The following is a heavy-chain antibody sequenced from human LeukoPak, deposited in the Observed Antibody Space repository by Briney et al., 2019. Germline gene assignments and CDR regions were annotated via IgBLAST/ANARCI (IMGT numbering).Heavy chain of an antibody. J-gene: IGHJ4*02. D-gene: IGHD3-22*01. CDR1: GGSISSSSYY. Sequence: PSETLSLTCTVSGGSISSSSYYWGWIRQPPGKGLEWIGSMYYSGSTYYNPSLKSRVTISVDTSKNQFSLKLSSVTAADTAVYYCARGDSSGDLIDYWGQGTLVTVSS. CDR2: MYYSGST. V-gene: IGHV4-39*07. CDR3: ARGDSSGDLIDY.